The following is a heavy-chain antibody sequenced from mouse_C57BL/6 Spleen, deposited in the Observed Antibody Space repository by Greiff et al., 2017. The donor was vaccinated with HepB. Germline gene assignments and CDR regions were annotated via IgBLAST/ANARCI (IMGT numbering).Heavy chain of an antibody. V-gene: IGHV6-3*01. Sequence: EVNLVESGGGLVQPGGSMKLSCVASGFTFSNYWMNWVRQSPEKGLEWVAQIRLKSDNYATHYAESVKGRFTISRDDSKSSVYLQMNNLRAEDTGIYYCTINYEGFAYWGQGTLVTVSA. CDR1: GFTFSNYW. J-gene: IGHJ3*01. CDR2: IRLKSDNYAT. CDR3: TINYEGFAY. D-gene: IGHD2-1*01.